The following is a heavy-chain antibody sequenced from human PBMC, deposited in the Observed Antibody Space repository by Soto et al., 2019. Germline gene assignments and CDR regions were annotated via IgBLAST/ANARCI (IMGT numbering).Heavy chain of an antibody. D-gene: IGHD5-12*01. CDR3: ARVSVDVPE. CDR2: IYAAGPT. Sequence: EVQLVQSGGGLIQPGGSLRLSCAASGFGVSDYYMSWVRQAPGKGLEWVSVIYAAGPTYYADSVKGRFTLSRDNSKNTLYFQMTNLRAEDTAVYFCARVSVDVPEWGQGTLITVSS. J-gene: IGHJ4*02. V-gene: IGHV3-53*01. CDR1: GFGVSDYY.